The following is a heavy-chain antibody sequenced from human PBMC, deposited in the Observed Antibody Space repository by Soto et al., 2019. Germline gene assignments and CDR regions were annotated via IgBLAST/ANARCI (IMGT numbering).Heavy chain of an antibody. V-gene: IGHV4-4*02. CDR1: GDSISSSVW. Sequence: LSLTCAVSGDSISSSVWWTWVRQPPGKGLEWIGEVYHTRNTNYNPSLKSRVTMSVDKSTNEFSLKVTSVTAADTAIYYCARKAWVRFDYWGQGALVTVSS. J-gene: IGHJ4*02. CDR2: VYHTRNT. CDR3: ARKAWVRFDY. D-gene: IGHD7-27*01.